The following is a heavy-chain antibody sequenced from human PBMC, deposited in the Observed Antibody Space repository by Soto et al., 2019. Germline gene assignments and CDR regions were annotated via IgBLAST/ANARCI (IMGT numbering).Heavy chain of an antibody. CDR1: GYSFANYW. D-gene: IGHD3-10*01. Sequence: LKISCQGSGYSFANYWIAWVRQMPGKGLEWVGVIYPGDSDTRYSPSFRGQVTISADKSISHVYLQWSSLKASDTAMYYCERKRLPQYYYRRDVWGQATTVTVSS. CDR2: IYPGDSDT. V-gene: IGHV5-51*01. CDR3: ERKRLPQYYYRRDV. J-gene: IGHJ6*02.